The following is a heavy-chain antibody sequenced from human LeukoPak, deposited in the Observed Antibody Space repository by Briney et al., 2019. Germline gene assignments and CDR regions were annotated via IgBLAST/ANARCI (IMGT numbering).Heavy chain of an antibody. CDR3: STRAGSFSSNF. Sequence: GGSLRLSCEAYGFTFSNAWMTWVRQSPGKGLEWIGRIKSKEDGGTTEYAEPVKGRFTISRDDSKKTLYLQLNSLESEDTAIYYCSTRAGSFSSNFWGQGTLVTVSS. V-gene: IGHV3-15*01. CDR2: IKSKEDGGTT. J-gene: IGHJ4*02. CDR1: GFTFSNAW. D-gene: IGHD6-6*01.